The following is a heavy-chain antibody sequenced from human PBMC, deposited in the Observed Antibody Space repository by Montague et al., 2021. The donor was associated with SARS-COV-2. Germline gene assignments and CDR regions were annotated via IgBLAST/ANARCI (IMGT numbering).Heavy chain of an antibody. CDR2: IKQGGAP. CDR1: RGSFSNYY. CDR3: ARGVPVPGSFRHFDSISSGALDI. D-gene: IGHD3-9*01. V-gene: IGHV4-34*01. Sequence: SETLSLTCAVARGSFSNYYCAWIRQSPGKGRECIGEIKQGGAPNXTPSRKSRVTISLDTSKKQISLKWNSVTVADTAVFFCARGVPVPGSFRHFDSISSGALDIWAQGSLVIVSS. J-gene: IGHJ3*02.